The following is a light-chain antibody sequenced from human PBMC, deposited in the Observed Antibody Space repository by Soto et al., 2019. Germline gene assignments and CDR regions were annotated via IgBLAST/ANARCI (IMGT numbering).Light chain of an antibody. Sequence: SYELTQPPSVSVSPGQTATITCSADKLGKTYVSWYQQKPGQSPMLVMSQDTKRPSGIPERFSGSNSGDTATLNISGTQAMDEADYYCQAWDSRTGVFGTGTTLTVL. V-gene: IGLV3-1*01. J-gene: IGLJ1*01. CDR3: QAWDSRTGV. CDR1: KLGKTY. CDR2: QDT.